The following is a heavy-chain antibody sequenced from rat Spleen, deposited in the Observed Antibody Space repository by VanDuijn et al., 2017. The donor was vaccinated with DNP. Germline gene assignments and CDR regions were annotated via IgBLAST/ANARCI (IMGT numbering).Heavy chain of an antibody. Sequence: EVQLQASGPGLVKPSQSLSLTCSVTGYSITNNYWGWIRKFPGNKLEWMGSINSAGNTNYNPSLKSRISITRDTSKNQFFLQVNSITTEDTATYYCARWGTYFDYWGQGVMVTVSS. CDR3: ARWGTYFDY. V-gene: IGHV3-3*01. CDR2: INSAGNT. J-gene: IGHJ2*01. CDR1: GYSITNNY.